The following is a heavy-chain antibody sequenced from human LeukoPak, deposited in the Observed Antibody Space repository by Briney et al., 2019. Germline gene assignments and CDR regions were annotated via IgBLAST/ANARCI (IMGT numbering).Heavy chain of an antibody. CDR3: ARVLTSRAVDP. Sequence: SQTLSLTCTVSGGSISSGGYYWSWIRQHPGKGLEWIGYIYYRGSTSYNPSLKSRVTISVDTSKNQFSLKLSSVTAADTAVYYCARVLTSRAVDPWGQGTLVTVSS. J-gene: IGHJ5*02. CDR2: IYYRGST. D-gene: IGHD6-25*01. CDR1: GGSISSGGYY. V-gene: IGHV4-31*03.